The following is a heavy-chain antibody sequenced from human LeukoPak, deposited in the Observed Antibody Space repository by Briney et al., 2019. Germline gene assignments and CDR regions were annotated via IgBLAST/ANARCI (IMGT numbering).Heavy chain of an antibody. CDR3: AELGMIGGV. CDR1: GFSFSSYE. D-gene: IGHD3-10*02. J-gene: IGHJ6*04. V-gene: IGHV3-48*03. CDR2: ISSSGSTI. Sequence: GGSLRLSCAASGFSFSSYEMNWVRQAPGKGLEWVSYISSSGSTIYYADSVKGRFTISRDNAKNSLYLQMNSLRAEDTAVYYCAELGMIGGVWGKGTTVTISS.